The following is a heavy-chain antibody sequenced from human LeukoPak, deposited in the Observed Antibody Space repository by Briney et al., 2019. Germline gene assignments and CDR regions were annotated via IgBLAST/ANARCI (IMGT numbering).Heavy chain of an antibody. CDR1: GGSLSGYY. V-gene: IGHV4-34*01. CDR2: INHSGST. CDR3: ARAYYDFWSGYLDY. J-gene: IGHJ4*02. D-gene: IGHD3-3*01. Sequence: PSETLSLTCAVYGGSLSGYYWSWIRQPPGKGLEWIGEINHSGSTNYNPSLKSRVTISVDTSKNQFSLKLSSVTAADTAVYYCARAYYDFWSGYLDYWGQGTLVTVSS.